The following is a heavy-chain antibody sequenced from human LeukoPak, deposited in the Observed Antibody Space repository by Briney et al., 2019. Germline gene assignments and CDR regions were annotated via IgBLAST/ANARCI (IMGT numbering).Heavy chain of an antibody. J-gene: IGHJ4*02. CDR2: ISAYNGNT. D-gene: IGHD4-17*01. V-gene: IGHV1-18*01. Sequence: ASVKVSCKASGYTFTSYGISWVRQAPGQGLEWMGWISAYNGNTNYAQKLQGRVTMTTDTSTNTAYMELRSLRSDDTAVYYCARDLSTVTTDHFAYWGQGTLVTVSS. CDR3: ARDLSTVTTDHFAY. CDR1: GYTFTSYG.